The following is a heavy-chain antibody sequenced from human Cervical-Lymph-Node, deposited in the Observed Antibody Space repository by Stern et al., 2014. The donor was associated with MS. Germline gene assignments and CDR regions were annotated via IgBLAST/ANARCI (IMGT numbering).Heavy chain of an antibody. J-gene: IGHJ4*02. D-gene: IGHD4-17*01. V-gene: IGHV3-21*01. Sequence: EVKLVESGGGLVKPGESRRVSCDASGFTFSHYSINCVRIDPGKGLEWISSIRTNSTHTYYAVSVEGRFTISRDSAKDSVSLHIVSLRAEDTAVYYCARARVGDYARSPHLDSWGQGTLVTVSS. CDR1: GFTFSHYS. CDR2: IRTNSTHT. CDR3: ARARVGDYARSPHLDS.